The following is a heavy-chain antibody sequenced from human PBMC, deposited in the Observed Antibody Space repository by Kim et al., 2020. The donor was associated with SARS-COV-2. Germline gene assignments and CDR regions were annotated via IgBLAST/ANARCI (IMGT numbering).Heavy chain of an antibody. CDR2: IKSKTDGGTT. CDR1: GFTFSNAW. V-gene: IGHV3-15*01. D-gene: IGHD1-7*01. J-gene: IGHJ4*02. Sequence: GGSLRLSCAASGFTFSNAWMSWVRQAPGKGLEWVGRIKSKTDGGTTDYAAPVKGRFTISRDDSKNTLYLQMNSLKTEDTAVYYCTTDTPEVGTGTTSRDYWGQGTLVTVSS. CDR3: TTDTPEVGTGTTSRDY.